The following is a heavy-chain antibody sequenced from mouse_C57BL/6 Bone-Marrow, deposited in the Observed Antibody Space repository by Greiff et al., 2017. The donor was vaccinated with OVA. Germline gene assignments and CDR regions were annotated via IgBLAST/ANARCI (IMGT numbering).Heavy chain of an antibody. J-gene: IGHJ2*01. V-gene: IGHV1-82*01. CDR2: IYPGDGDT. CDR3: ARPSLYYYGSSPFFDY. CDR1: GYAFSSSW. Sequence: QVQLKQSGPELVKPGASVKISCKASGYAFSSSWMNWVKQRPGKGLEWIGRIYPGDGDTNYNGKFKGKATLTADKSSSTAYMQLSSLTSEDSAVYFCARPSLYYYGSSPFFDYWGQGTTLTVSS. D-gene: IGHD1-1*01.